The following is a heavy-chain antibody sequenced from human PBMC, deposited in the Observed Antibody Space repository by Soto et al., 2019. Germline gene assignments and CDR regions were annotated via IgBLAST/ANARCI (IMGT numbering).Heavy chain of an antibody. D-gene: IGHD6-13*01. V-gene: IGHV4-39*01. J-gene: IGHJ4*02. CDR3: ARRAAAGQYQFDL. Sequence: QVQLQESGPGLVKPSETLSLTCTVSGGSISNSLYYWGWIRQPPGKGLEWIGTTYYSGNTYYNPSLSRRVTMPVDTSKNQFSLILSSVTAADTAVYFCARRAAAGQYQFDLWGQGTLVTVSS. CDR1: GGSISNSLYY. CDR2: TYYSGNT.